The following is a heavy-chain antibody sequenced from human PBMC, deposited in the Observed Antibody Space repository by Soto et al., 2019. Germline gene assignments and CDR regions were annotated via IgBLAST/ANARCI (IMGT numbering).Heavy chain of an antibody. D-gene: IGHD2-15*01. CDR1: GGNFSSYA. CDR2: IIPIFGTA. CDR3: AREGCSGGSCYSVWFDP. V-gene: IGHV1-69*13. Sequence: GASVKVSCKASGGNFSSYAISWVRQAPGQGLEWMGGIIPIFGTANYAQKFQGRVTITADESTSTAYMELSSLRSEDTAVYYCAREGCSGGSCYSVWFDPWGQGTLVTVSS. J-gene: IGHJ5*02.